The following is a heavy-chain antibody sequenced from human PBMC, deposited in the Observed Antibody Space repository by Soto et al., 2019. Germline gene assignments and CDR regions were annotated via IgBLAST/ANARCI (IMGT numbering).Heavy chain of an antibody. CDR1: GFTFRNHG. J-gene: IGHJ5*02. CDR2: IWYDGSEK. D-gene: IGHD1-1*01. Sequence: QVQLVESGGGVVQPGRSLRLSCEGSGFTFRNHGMHWIRQSPGKGLEWLAVIWYDGSEKYYADSVKGRFTISRDNSNNTLYLQMNSLNVEDTAIYYCARWSNNKVVDPWGQGTVVTVS. CDR3: ARWSNNKVVDP. V-gene: IGHV3-33*01.